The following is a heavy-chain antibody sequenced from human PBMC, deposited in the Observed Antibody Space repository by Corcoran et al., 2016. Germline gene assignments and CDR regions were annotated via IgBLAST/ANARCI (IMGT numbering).Heavy chain of an antibody. Sequence: QVQLVESGGGVVQPGRSLRLSCAASGFTFSSYGMHWVRQAPGKGLEWVAVIWYDGSNKYYADSVKGRFTISRDNSKNTLYLQMNSRRAEDTAVYYWARDNSAYDSSGPFDPWGQGTLVTVSS. J-gene: IGHJ5*02. CDR1: GFTFSSYG. CDR2: IWYDGSNK. CDR3: ARDNSAYDSSGPFDP. V-gene: IGHV3-33*01. D-gene: IGHD3-22*01.